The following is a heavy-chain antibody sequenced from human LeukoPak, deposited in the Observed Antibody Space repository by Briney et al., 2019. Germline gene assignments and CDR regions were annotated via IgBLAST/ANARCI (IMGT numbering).Heavy chain of an antibody. CDR3: AKDFRIRWLLIDY. J-gene: IGHJ4*02. CDR2: ISSSSIYI. Sequence: SGGSLRLSCAASGFTFSTYSMNWVRQAPGKGLEWVSSISSSSIYIYYADSLKGRFTISRDNAKNSLFLQMNSLRAEDTAVYYCAKDFRIRWLLIDYWGQGTLVTVSS. D-gene: IGHD4-23*01. CDR1: GFTFSTYS. V-gene: IGHV3-21*04.